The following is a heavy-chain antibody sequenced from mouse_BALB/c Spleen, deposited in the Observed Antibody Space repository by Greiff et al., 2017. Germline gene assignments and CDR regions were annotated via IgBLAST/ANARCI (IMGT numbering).Heavy chain of an antibody. CDR1: GFTFSSYY. J-gene: IGHJ2*01. D-gene: IGHD1-1*02. CDR2: INSNGGST. V-gene: IGHV5-6-2*01. CDR3: ARHDYFGGFDY. Sequence: EVKLMESGGGLVKLGGSLKLSCAASGFTFSSYYMSWVRQTPEKRLELVAAINSNGGSTYYPDTVKGRFTISRDNAKNTLYLQMSSLKSEDTALYYCARHDYFGGFDYWGQGTTLTVSS.